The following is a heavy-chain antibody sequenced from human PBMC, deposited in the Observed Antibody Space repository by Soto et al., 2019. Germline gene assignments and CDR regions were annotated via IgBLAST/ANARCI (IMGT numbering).Heavy chain of an antibody. CDR1: GVYISIPNW. J-gene: IGHJ3*02. CDR2: IDHSGTT. Sequence: SETLSLTCAVSGVYISIPNWWAWVRQAPGKGLEWIGEIDHSGTTNYNPSLNSRVTISLDRSKNQFSLRLSSVAAADTAVYFCARGKFYAFDIWGQGTMVTVSS. CDR3: ARGKFYAFDI. V-gene: IGHV4-4*02.